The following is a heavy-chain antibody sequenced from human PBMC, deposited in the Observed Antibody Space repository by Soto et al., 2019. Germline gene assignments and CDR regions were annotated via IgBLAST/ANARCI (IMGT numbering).Heavy chain of an antibody. V-gene: IGHV1-69*01. J-gene: IGHJ6*02. CDR1: GGTFSSYA. CDR3: ATSQTTGILGYYYGMDV. Sequence: QVQLVQSGAEVKKPGSSVKVSCKASGGTFSSYAISWVRQAPGQGLEWMGGISPIFGTANYAQKFQGRVTIPADESTSTAYMELSSLRSEETAVYYCATSQTTGILGYYYGMDVWGQGTTVTVSS. D-gene: IGHD4-17*01. CDR2: ISPIFGTA.